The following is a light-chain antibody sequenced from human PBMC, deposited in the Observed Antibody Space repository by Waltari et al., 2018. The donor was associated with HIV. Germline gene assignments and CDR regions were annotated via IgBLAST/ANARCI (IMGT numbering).Light chain of an antibody. J-gene: IGKJ1*01. V-gene: IGKV3-20*01. CDR2: GAS. CDR3: QQYIGSPRT. CDR1: QTISSTY. Sequence: IALTQPPGTLSLSTGERDTLSCRASQTISSTYLAWYQQKPGQATRLLIYGASSRATGIPDRFSGSGSGTEFTLTISSLEPEDGAVYYCQQYIGSPRTFGQGTKVELK.